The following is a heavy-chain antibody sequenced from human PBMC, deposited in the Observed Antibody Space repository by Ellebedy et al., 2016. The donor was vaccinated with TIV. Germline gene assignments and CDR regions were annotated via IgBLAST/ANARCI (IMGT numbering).Heavy chain of an antibody. J-gene: IGHJ4*02. CDR2: INSDGSST. V-gene: IGHV3-74*01. Sequence: GESLKISXAASGFTFSSYWMHWVRQAPGKGLVWVSRINSDGSSTYYADSVKGRFTISRDNSKNTLYLQMNSLRAEDTAVYYCAKDLLVLHWGQGTLVTVSS. D-gene: IGHD3-3*02. CDR3: AKDLLVLH. CDR1: GFTFSSYW.